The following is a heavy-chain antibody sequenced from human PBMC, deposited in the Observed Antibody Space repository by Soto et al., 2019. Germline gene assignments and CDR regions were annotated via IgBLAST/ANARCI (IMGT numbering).Heavy chain of an antibody. CDR2: IYYNGNA. J-gene: IGHJ4*02. CDR3: ARHFVAVVIKGWGY. D-gene: IGHD3-10*01. V-gene: IGHV4-39*01. Sequence: SETLSLTCTVSGGSISNSNYYWGWIRQPPGKGLEWIGSIYYNGNAYYNPSLKSRVTISVDTSKNQFSLKLISVTAADTAVYYCARHFVAVVIKGWGYWGQGKLVTVSS. CDR1: GGSISNSNYY.